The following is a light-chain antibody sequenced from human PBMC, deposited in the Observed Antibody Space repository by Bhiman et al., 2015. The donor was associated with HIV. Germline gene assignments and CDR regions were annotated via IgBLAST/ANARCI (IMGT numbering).Light chain of an antibody. CDR3: QAWDRTTVI. J-gene: IGLJ2*01. CDR2: QDT. V-gene: IGLV3-1*01. Sequence: SYELTQPPSMSVSPGQTARITCSGHALPKLYVSWYHQKPGQSPVLVIYQDTKRPSGIPERFSGSNSGNTATLTISGSQAMDEADYFCQAWDRTTVIFGGGTKLTVL. CDR1: ALPKLY.